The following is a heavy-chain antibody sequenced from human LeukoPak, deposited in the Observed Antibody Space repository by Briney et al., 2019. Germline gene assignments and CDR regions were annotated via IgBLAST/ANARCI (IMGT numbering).Heavy chain of an antibody. CDR3: ARARWDGYNPAAFDY. J-gene: IGHJ4*02. Sequence: GASVKVSYKASGGTFSSYAISWVRQAPGQGLEWMGRIIPILGIANYAQKFQGRVTITADKSTSTAYMELSSLRSEDTAVYYCARARWDGYNPAAFDYWGQGTLVTVSS. CDR2: IIPILGIA. D-gene: IGHD5-24*01. CDR1: GGTFSSYA. V-gene: IGHV1-69*04.